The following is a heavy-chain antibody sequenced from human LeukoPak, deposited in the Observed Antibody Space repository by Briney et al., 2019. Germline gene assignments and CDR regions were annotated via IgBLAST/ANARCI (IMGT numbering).Heavy chain of an antibody. D-gene: IGHD7-27*01. Sequence: ASVNVSCKASGYTFTTHDISWVRQATGQGLEWLGWMSPNSGDTGYAQKFQGRVTMTSDSSISTAYMELSSLRSEDTAIYYCVRTPPNWGFDYWGQGILVTVSS. CDR3: VRTPPNWGFDY. CDR2: MSPNSGDT. V-gene: IGHV1-8*01. CDR1: GYTFTTHD. J-gene: IGHJ4*02.